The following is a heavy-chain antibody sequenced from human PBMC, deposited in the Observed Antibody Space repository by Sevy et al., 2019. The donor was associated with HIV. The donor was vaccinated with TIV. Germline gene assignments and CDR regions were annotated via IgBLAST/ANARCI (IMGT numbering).Heavy chain of an antibody. D-gene: IGHD2-2*02. Sequence: GGSLRLSCVASGFTFDTYWMQWVRQAPGKPLEWVANIKEDDTVKYYVDSVKGRFTIFRDNGRNLVYLVMNNLRVGDTARYYCVRAIQSEGSFWGQGTLVTVSS. CDR2: IKEDDTVK. CDR1: GFTFDTYW. CDR3: VRAIQSEGSF. V-gene: IGHV3-7*04. J-gene: IGHJ4*02.